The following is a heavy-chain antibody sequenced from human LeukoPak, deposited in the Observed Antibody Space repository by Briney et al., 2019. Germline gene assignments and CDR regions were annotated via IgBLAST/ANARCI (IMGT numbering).Heavy chain of an antibody. V-gene: IGHV3-30-3*01. Sequence: GGSLRLSCAASGFTFSSYAMHWVRQAPGKGLEWVAVISYDGSNKYYADSVKGRFTISRDNSKNTLYLQMNSLRAEDTAVYYCARDLYRVFDYWGQGTLVTVSS. CDR3: ARDLYRVFDY. CDR2: ISYDGSNK. J-gene: IGHJ4*02. CDR1: GFTFSSYA. D-gene: IGHD2-8*01.